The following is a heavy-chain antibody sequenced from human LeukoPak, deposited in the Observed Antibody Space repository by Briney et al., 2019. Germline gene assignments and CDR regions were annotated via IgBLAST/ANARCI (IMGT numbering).Heavy chain of an antibody. CDR3: ARDRGPPYQPLLVYFDY. CDR2: INPNSGGT. V-gene: IGHV1-2*02. CDR1: GYTFTGYY. Sequence: ASVKVSCKASGYTFTGYYMHWVRQAPRQGLEWMGWINPNSGGTNYAQKFQGRVTMTRDTSISTAYMELSRLRSDDTAVYYCARDRGPPYQPLLVYFDYWGQGTLVTVSS. J-gene: IGHJ4*02. D-gene: IGHD2-2*01.